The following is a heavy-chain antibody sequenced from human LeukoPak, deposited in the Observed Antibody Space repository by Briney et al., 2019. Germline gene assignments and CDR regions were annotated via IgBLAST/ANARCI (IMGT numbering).Heavy chain of an antibody. CDR3: ATEIYYYDSSGYYHYYFDY. CDR2: IYSGGST. J-gene: IGHJ4*02. Sequence: GGSLRLSCAASGFPFRSYAMHWVRQAPGKGLEWVSVIYSGGSTYYADSAKGRFTISRDNSKNTLYLQMNSLRAEDTAVYYCATEIYYYDSSGYYHYYFDYWGQGTLVTVSS. CDR1: GFPFRSYA. V-gene: IGHV3-53*01. D-gene: IGHD3-22*01.